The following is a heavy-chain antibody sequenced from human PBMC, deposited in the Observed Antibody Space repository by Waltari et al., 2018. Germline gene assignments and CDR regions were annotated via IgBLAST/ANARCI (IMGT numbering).Heavy chain of an antibody. Sequence: QVQLVQSGSELKKPGASVKVSCKASGYIFTNYAMNWVRQAPGQGLEWMGWISTNPATPTFAQAFTGRFVFSLDTSVSTAFLQISSLKAEDTAVYYCTRGIQLWGRGSWYFDDWGQGTLVTVSS. CDR1: GYIFTNYA. D-gene: IGHD5-18*01. J-gene: IGHJ4*02. V-gene: IGHV7-4-1*02. CDR3: TRGIQLWGRGSWYFDD. CDR2: ISTNPATP.